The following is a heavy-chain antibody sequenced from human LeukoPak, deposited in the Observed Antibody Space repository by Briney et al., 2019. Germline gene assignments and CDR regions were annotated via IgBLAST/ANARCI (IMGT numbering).Heavy chain of an antibody. V-gene: IGHV5-51*01. D-gene: IGHD2-15*01. CDR3: ARSSVEIAAQIDY. Sequence: GESLKISCKGSGYNFTNFWIGWVRQMPGKGLEWMGIIYPGDSDTRYSPSFQGQVTISADKSISTAYLQWSSLKASDTAMYYCARSSVEIAAQIDYWGQGTLVTVSS. J-gene: IGHJ4*02. CDR2: IYPGDSDT. CDR1: GYNFTNFW.